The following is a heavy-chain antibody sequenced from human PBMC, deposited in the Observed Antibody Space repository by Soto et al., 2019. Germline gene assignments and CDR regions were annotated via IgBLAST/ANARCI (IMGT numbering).Heavy chain of an antibody. D-gene: IGHD2-2*02. V-gene: IGHV4-34*01. CDR2: IGHSGGT. CDR3: TRGAQYTSGLD. J-gene: IGHJ4*02. Sequence: QVQLQQWGAGLLQPSEPLSLSCALYGGSFSDYYLAWIRQPPGKGLEWIGEIGHSGGTRYSPSFKCRVTMSIDTSTRQISLKLTSVTAADTAVYYCTRGAQYTSGLDWGQGTLVTVSS. CDR1: GGSFSDYY.